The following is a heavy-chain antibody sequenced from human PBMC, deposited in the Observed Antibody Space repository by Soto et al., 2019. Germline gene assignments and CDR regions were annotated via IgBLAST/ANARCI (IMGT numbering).Heavy chain of an antibody. Sequence: EVQLLESGGGVVHPGGSLRLSCATSGFSFSSYAMPWLRQAPGKGLEWVSTISPTGSSTYYADSVTGRFTISRDDSKNPRYLNMNSLRAEDTATCYCVTVRVQWMGGRGPFDYWGQGTLVPSP. CDR3: VTVRVQWMGGRGPFDY. J-gene: IGHJ4*02. CDR1: GFSFSSYA. D-gene: IGHD6-19*01. CDR2: ISPTGSST. V-gene: IGHV3-23*01.